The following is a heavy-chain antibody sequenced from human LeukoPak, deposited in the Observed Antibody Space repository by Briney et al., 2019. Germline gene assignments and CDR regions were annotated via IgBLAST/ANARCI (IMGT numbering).Heavy chain of an antibody. V-gene: IGHV3-30*04. CDR3: AKAATYDILTGYYLDY. J-gene: IGHJ4*02. Sequence: GGSLRLSCAASGFTFSSYVMHWVRQAPGKGLEWVAIISYDGSNEYYADSVKGRFTISRDNSKNTLYLQMNNLRAEDTAIYYCAKAATYDILTGYYLDYWGQGTLVTVSS. D-gene: IGHD3-9*01. CDR1: GFTFSSYV. CDR2: ISYDGSNE.